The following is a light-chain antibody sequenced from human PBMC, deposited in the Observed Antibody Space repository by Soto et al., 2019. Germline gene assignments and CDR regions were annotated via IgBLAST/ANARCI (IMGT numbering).Light chain of an antibody. Sequence: QSVLTQPPSASGSPGQSVTISCTGTSSDVGGYNYVSWYQQHPGKAPKLMIYEVTKRPSGVPDRFSGSKSGNTASLTVSGLQFEDEADYYCSSYAGSNNLVFGTDTKVTVL. V-gene: IGLV2-8*01. CDR3: SSYAGSNNLV. J-gene: IGLJ1*01. CDR1: SSDVGGYNY. CDR2: EVT.